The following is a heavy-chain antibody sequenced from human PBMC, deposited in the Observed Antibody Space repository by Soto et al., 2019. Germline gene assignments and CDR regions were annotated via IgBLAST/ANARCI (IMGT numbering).Heavy chain of an antibody. CDR1: GDSVSSNSAA. CDR3: ARDGTNDFWSGYHHYFDY. CDR2: TYYRSKWYN. D-gene: IGHD3-3*01. J-gene: IGHJ4*02. Sequence: SQTLSLTCAISGDSVSSNSAAWNWIRQSPSRGLEWLGRTYYRSKWYNDYAVSVKSRITINPDTSKNQFSLQLNSVTPEDTAVDYCARDGTNDFWSGYHHYFDYWGQGTLVTVSS. V-gene: IGHV6-1*01.